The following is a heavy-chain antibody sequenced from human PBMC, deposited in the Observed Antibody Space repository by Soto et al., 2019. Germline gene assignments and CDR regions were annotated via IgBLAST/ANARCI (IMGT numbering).Heavy chain of an antibody. D-gene: IGHD5-18*01. Sequence: GASVKVSCKASGYTFTNYGISWVRQAPGQGLEWMGWINVYNGNTKYAQRFQDRVTITADESTNTVYMELSSLRSEDTAVYFCASGIQLWLRRINNGYSGWGQGTLVTVSS. CDR3: ASGIQLWLRRINNGYSG. V-gene: IGHV1-18*01. CDR1: GYTFTNYG. J-gene: IGHJ4*02. CDR2: INVYNGNT.